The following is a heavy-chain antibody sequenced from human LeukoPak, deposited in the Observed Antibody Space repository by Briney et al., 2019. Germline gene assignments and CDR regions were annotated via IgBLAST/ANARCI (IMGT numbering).Heavy chain of an antibody. CDR3: ATHHGNSGNYNYHMDV. Sequence: SETLSLTCTVSGGSISSSSYYWGWIRQPPGKGLEWIGSIYYSGSTYNNPSLKSRVTISVDTSKNQFSLKLSSVTAADTALYYCATHHGNSGNYNYHMDVWGKGITVTVSS. D-gene: IGHD4-23*01. CDR2: IYYSGST. CDR1: GGSISSSSYY. J-gene: IGHJ6*03. V-gene: IGHV4-39*01.